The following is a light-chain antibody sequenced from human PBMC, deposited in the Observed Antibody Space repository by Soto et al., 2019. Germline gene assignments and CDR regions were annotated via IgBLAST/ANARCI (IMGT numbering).Light chain of an antibody. CDR3: DSYTSSRAYV. Sequence: QSVLTQPPSASGSPGQSVTISCTGTSSDVGGYNYVSWYQQHPGKAPKLMIYEVSERPSGVPARFSGSKSSNTASLTVSGLQAEDEADYYCDSYTSSRAYVFGSGTKVTVL. J-gene: IGLJ1*01. CDR2: EVS. CDR1: SSDVGGYNY. V-gene: IGLV2-8*01.